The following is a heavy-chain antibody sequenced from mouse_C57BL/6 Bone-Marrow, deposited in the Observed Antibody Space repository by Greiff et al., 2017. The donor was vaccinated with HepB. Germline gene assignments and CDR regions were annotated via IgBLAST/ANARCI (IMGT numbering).Heavy chain of an antibody. J-gene: IGHJ3*01. V-gene: IGHV1-81*01. CDR3: ARLLRYQRGFAY. CDR1: GYTFTSYG. Sequence: QVQLKESGAELARPGASVKLSCKASGYTFTSYGISWVKQRTGQGLEWIGEIYPRSGNTYYNEKFKGKATLTADKSSSTAYIELRSLTSEDSAVYFCARLLRYQRGFAYWGQGTLVTVSA. CDR2: IYPRSGNT. D-gene: IGHD1-1*01.